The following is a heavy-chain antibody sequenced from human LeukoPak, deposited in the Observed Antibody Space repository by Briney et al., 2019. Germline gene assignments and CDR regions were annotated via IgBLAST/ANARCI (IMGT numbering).Heavy chain of an antibody. D-gene: IGHD2-21*02. J-gene: IGHJ3*02. V-gene: IGHV4-61*05. CDR1: GGSISSSTYY. CDR3: ARHAYCGGDCFGGAFEI. Sequence: SETLSLTCTVSGGSISSSTYYWGWIRQPPGKGLEWIGYVYYSGSTSYNPSLKSRVTISLDTSKHQFSLKLNSVTAADTAVYYCARHAYCGGDCFGGAFEIWGQGTMVTVSS. CDR2: VYYSGST.